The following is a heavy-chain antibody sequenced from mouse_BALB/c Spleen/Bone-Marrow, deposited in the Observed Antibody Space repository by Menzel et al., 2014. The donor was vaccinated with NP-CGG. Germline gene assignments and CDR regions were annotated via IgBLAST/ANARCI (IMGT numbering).Heavy chain of an antibody. V-gene: IGHV6-6*02. CDR2: IRLKSNNYAT. Sequence: EVMLVESGGGLVQPGRSMKLSSAASGFTFSNYWMNWVRQSPEKGLEWVAEIRLKSNNYATHYAESVRGRFAISRDDSKSSVYLQMNNLRAKDTGIFYCTTGFAYWGQGTLGTVSA. J-gene: IGHJ3*01. CDR3: TTGFAY. CDR1: GFTFSNYW.